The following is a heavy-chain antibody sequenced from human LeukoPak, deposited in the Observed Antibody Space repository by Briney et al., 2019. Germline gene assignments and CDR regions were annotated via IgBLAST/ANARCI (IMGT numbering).Heavy chain of an antibody. CDR3: ARASTPRVIASFDY. CDR2: INLNSGGT. D-gene: IGHD2-21*01. J-gene: IGHJ4*02. Sequence: GASVKVSCKTSGYTFTGYYIHWVRQAPGQRLEWMGWINLNSGGTNYAQKFQGRVTMTRDTSISTAYMELSRLRSDDTAVYYCARASTPRVIASFDYWGQGSLVTVSS. CDR1: GYTFTGYY. V-gene: IGHV1-2*02.